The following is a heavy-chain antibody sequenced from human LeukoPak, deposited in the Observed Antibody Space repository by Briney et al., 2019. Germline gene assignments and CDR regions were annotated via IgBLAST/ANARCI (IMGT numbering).Heavy chain of an antibody. CDR2: INHSGST. V-gene: IGHV4-30-2*01. CDR3: ARGDVVVVPAAINEGVDCSGGSCYPSFDY. CDR1: GGSISSGGYS. Sequence: PSETLSLTCAVSGGSISSGGYSWSWIRQPPGKGLEWIGEINHSGSTNYNPSLKSRVTISVDTSKNQFSLKLSFVTAADTAVYYCARGDVVVVPAAINEGVDCSGGSCYPSFDYWGQGTLVTVSS. D-gene: IGHD2-2*02. J-gene: IGHJ4*02.